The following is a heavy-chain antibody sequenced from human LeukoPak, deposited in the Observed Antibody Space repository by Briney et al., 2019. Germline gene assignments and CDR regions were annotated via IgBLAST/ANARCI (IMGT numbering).Heavy chain of an antibody. Sequence: GGSLRLSCVASGFSFSSYEMNWVRQAPGKGLEWVSYISGSGYPIYYADSVKGRFTISRDNAKNSLYLQMNSLRAEDAAIYYCARVRGLEWLLKHLDSWGQGTLVTVSS. CDR2: ISGSGYPI. D-gene: IGHD3-3*01. CDR3: ARVRGLEWLLKHLDS. CDR1: GFSFSSYE. J-gene: IGHJ4*02. V-gene: IGHV3-48*03.